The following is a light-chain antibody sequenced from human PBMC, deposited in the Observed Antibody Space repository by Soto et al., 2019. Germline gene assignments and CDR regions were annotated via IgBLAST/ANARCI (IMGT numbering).Light chain of an antibody. Sequence: EIVLTQSPVTLSLSPGERATLSCRASQSVSTYLAWYQPKPGRAPRLLIYDASSRATGIPARFSGSGSGTDFTLTISSLEPEDFAVYYCQQRSNWPSTFGGGTKVEIK. CDR1: QSVSTY. CDR3: QQRSNWPST. J-gene: IGKJ4*01. CDR2: DAS. V-gene: IGKV3-11*01.